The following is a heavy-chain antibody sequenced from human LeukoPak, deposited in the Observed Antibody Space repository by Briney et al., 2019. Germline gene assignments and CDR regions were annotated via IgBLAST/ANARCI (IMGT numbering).Heavy chain of an antibody. J-gene: IGHJ4*02. CDR3: ARVSYYDSTTFDY. V-gene: IGHV3-30-3*01. CDR1: GFTFSSYA. D-gene: IGHD3-22*01. CDR2: ISYDGSNK. Sequence: GRSLRLFCAASGFTFSSYAMHWVRQAPGKGLEWVAVISYDGSNKYYADSVKGRFTISRDNSKNTLYLQMNSLRAEDTAVYYCARVSYYDSTTFDYWGQGTLVTVSS.